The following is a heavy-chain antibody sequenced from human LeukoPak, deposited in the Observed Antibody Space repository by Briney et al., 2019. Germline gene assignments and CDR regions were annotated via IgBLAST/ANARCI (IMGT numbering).Heavy chain of an antibody. CDR3: ARVGPQQLVPFYYYGMDV. D-gene: IGHD6-13*01. J-gene: IGHJ6*04. V-gene: IGHV1-69*06. Sequence: SVKVTCKASGGTFSRYAISWVRQAPGQGLEWMGGIIPIFGTANYAQKFQGRVTITADKSTSTAYMELSSLRAEDTAVYYCARVGPQQLVPFYYYGMDVWGKGTTVTVSS. CDR1: GGTFSRYA. CDR2: IIPIFGTA.